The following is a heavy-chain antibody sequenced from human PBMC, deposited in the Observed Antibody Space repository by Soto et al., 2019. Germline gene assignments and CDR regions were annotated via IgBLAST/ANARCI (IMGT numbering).Heavy chain of an antibody. D-gene: IGHD2-15*01. V-gene: IGHV1-69*12. CDR2: IIPIFGTA. J-gene: IGHJ4*02. Sequence: QVQQVQSGAEVKKPGSSVKVCCKASGGTFSSYAISWVRQAPGQGLEWMGGIIPIFGTANYAQKFQGRVTITADESTSTAYMELSSLSSEDTAVYHCARESRYCSGGSCYFLSGIDYWGQGTLVTVSS. CDR1: GGTFSSYA. CDR3: ARESRYCSGGSCYFLSGIDY.